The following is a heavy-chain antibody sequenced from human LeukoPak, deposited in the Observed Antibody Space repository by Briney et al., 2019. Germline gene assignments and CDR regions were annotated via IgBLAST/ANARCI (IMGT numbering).Heavy chain of an antibody. D-gene: IGHD3-3*01. CDR2: INPNSGGT. Sequence: GASVKVSCKASGYTFTGYYMHWVRQAPGQGLEWMGWINPNSGGTNYAQKFQGRVTMTRDTSISTAYMELSRLRSDDTAVYYCARVNLRFLEWLLSNFDYWGQGTLVTVSS. CDR3: ARVNLRFLEWLLSNFDY. V-gene: IGHV1-2*02. CDR1: GYTFTGYY. J-gene: IGHJ4*02.